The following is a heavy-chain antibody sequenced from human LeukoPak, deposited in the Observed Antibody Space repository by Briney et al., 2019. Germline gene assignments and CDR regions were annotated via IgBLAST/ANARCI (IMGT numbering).Heavy chain of an antibody. CDR1: GFTFSSYW. CDR2: INSDGRST. J-gene: IGHJ4*02. V-gene: IGHV3-74*01. Sequence: GGSPRLSCAASGFTFSSYWMHWVRQAPGKGLVWVSRINSDGRSTTYVDSVKGRFTISRDNAKNTLYLQMNSLRAEDTAVYYCASSYYYDSSGHYRLDYWGQGTLVTVSS. D-gene: IGHD3-22*01. CDR3: ASSYYYDSSGHYRLDY.